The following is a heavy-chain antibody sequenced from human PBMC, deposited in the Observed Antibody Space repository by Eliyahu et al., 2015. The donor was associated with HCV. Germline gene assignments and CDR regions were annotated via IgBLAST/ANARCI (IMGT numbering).Heavy chain of an antibody. V-gene: IGHV4-38-2*02. CDR1: GYSISSXXC. CDR2: IYHSGST. J-gene: IGHJ4*02. D-gene: IGHD2/OR15-2a*01. CDR3: ARDYSNNYGRFDY. Sequence: QVQLQESGPGLVKASETLSLTCNVSGYSISSXXCWGWIRQPPGKGLEWIGNIYHSGSTXYNPSXKSRVTMSVDTSKNQFSLNLNSVTAADTAVYYCARDYSNNYGRFDYWGQGSLVTVSS.